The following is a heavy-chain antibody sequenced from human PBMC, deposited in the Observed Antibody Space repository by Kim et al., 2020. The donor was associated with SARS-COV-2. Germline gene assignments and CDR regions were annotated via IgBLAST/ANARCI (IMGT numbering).Heavy chain of an antibody. CDR1: GFTFGDYA. CDR3: ARGGGVRGIRGNGMDV. CDR2: ISWHSGSI. V-gene: IGHV3-9*01. Sequence: GGSLRLSCAASGFTFGDYAMHRVRQAPGKGLEWVSGISWHSGSIGYADSVKDRFTISRDNAKDSLYLQMNILRADDTALYYCARGGGVRGIRGNGMDVWGQGTTVTVSS. D-gene: IGHD3-10*01. J-gene: IGHJ6*02.